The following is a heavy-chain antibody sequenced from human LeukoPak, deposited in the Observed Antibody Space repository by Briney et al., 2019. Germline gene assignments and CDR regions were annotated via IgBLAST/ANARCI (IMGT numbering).Heavy chain of an antibody. D-gene: IGHD2-15*01. J-gene: IGHJ6*03. CDR1: SYTFTSYG. V-gene: IGHV1-18*01. CDR2: ISVYNGNT. CDR3: ARVVARPYYHYYMDV. Sequence: ASVKVSCKASSYTFTSYGISWVRQAPGQGLEWMGWISVYNGNTNYAQKLQGRVTMTTDTSTSTAYMELRSLRSDDTAVYYCARVVARPYYHYYMDVWGKGTTVTVSS.